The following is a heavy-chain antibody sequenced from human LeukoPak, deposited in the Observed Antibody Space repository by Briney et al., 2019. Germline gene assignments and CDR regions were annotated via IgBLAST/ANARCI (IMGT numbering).Heavy chain of an antibody. CDR3: ARDRGCPFDY. J-gene: IGHJ4*02. V-gene: IGHV4-39*07. CDR2: IYTSGST. CDR1: GGSISSSSYY. Sequence: SETLSLTCTVSGGSISSSSYYWGWIRQPPGKGLEWIGRIYTSGSTNYNPSLKSRVTMSVDTSKNQFSLKLSSVTAADTAVYYCARDRGCPFDYWGQGTLVTVSS. D-gene: IGHD3-10*01.